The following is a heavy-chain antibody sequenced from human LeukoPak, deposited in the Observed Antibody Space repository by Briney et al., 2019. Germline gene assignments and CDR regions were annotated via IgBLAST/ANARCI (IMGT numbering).Heavy chain of an antibody. CDR1: GFTFSSYV. CDR3: AKRGNSWDLYDY. Sequence: GGSLRLSCAASGFTFSSYVMSWVRQAPGKGLEWVSNIGGSVGSMFYAASVKGRFAISRDNSKKTLFLQMNNLRVEDTAVYYCAKRGNSWDLYDYWGQGTLVTVSS. D-gene: IGHD6-13*01. V-gene: IGHV3-23*01. J-gene: IGHJ4*02. CDR2: IGGSVGSM.